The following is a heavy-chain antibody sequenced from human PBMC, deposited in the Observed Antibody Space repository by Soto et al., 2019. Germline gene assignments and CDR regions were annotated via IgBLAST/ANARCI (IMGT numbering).Heavy chain of an antibody. D-gene: IGHD3-10*01. J-gene: IGHJ6*02. CDR2: INPSGGST. V-gene: IGHV1-46*01. Sequence: ASVKVSCKASGYTFTSYYMHWVRQAPGQGLEWMGIINPSGGSTSYAQKFQGRVTMTRDTSTSTVYMELSSLRSEDTAVYYCARDRGSWFGELLSGYYYSGMDVWGQGTTVTVSS. CDR3: ARDRGSWFGELLSGYYYSGMDV. CDR1: GYTFTSYY.